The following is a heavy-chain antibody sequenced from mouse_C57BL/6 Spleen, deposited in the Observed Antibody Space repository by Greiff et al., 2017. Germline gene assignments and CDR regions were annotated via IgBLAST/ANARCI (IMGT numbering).Heavy chain of an antibody. D-gene: IGHD3-2*02. CDR2: INSDGGST. J-gene: IGHJ3*01. CDR3: ARHVDSSGYAWFAY. V-gene: IGHV5-2*01. Sequence: EVKLVESGGGLVQPGESLKLSCESTEYEFPSHDMSWVRKTPETRLELVAAINSDGGSTYYPDTMERRFIISRDNTKKTLYLQMSSLRSVDTALYYCARHVDSSGYAWFAYWGQVTLVTVSA. CDR1: EYEFPSHD.